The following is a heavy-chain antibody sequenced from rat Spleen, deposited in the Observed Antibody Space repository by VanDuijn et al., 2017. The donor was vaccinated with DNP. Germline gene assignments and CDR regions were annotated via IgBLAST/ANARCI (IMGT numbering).Heavy chain of an antibody. J-gene: IGHJ2*01. V-gene: IGHV5-22*01. Sequence: EVQLVESGGGLVQPGRSLKLSCAASGFTFSDYYMAWVRQAPTKGLELVAYISYAGGSTYHGDSVKGRFTISRENAKSTLYLQMNSLRSEDMATYYCARWGGSNADYFDFWGQGVMVTVSS. D-gene: IGHD1-3*01. CDR3: ARWGGSNADYFDF. CDR2: ISYAGGST. CDR1: GFTFSDYY.